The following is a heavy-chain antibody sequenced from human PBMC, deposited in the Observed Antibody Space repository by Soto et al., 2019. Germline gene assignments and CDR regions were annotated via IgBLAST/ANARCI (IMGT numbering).Heavy chain of an antibody. D-gene: IGHD2-15*01. CDR3: AGGVVVVAATHYYYYYMDV. CDR2: ISGSGGST. J-gene: IGHJ6*03. V-gene: IGHV3-23*01. Sequence: GGSLRLSCAASGFTFSSYAMSWVRQAPGKGLEWVSAISGSGGSTYYADSVKGRFTISRDNSKNTLYLQMNSLRAEDTAVYYCAGGVVVVAATHYYYYYMDVWGKGTTVTVSS. CDR1: GFTFSSYA.